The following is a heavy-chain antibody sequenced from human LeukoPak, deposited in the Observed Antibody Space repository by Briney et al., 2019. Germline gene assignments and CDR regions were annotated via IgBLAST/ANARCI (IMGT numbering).Heavy chain of an antibody. CDR3: ARGFNYAFDY. CDR1: GFTFSVYE. V-gene: IGHV3-48*03. Sequence: GGSLRLSCAASGFTFSVYEMNWVRQAPGKGLEWFSYITSGGGTIYYADSVKGRFTISRDNAKNSLYLQMNSLRADDTATYYCARGFNYAFDYWGQGTLVAVSS. D-gene: IGHD2-2*01. CDR2: ITSGGGTI. J-gene: IGHJ4*02.